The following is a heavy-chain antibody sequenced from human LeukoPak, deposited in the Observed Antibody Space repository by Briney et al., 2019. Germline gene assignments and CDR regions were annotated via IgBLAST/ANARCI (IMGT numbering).Heavy chain of an antibody. CDR2: ISSNGGST. D-gene: IGHD1-26*01. CDR3: AREAVGAAIDY. J-gene: IGHJ4*02. V-gene: IGHV3-64*01. Sequence: GGSLRLSCAASGFTFSSYSMNWVRQAPGKGLEYVSVISSNGGSTYYGNSVKGRFTISRDNSKNTPYLQMGSLRTEDMAVYYCAREAVGAAIDYWGQGTLVTVSS. CDR1: GFTFSSYS.